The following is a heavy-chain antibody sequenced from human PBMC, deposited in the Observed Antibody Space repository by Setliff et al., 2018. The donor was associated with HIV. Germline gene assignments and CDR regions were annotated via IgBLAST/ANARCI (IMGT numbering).Heavy chain of an antibody. V-gene: IGHV6-1*01. D-gene: IGHD6-19*01. CDR3: ARGSYGSVLL. Sequence: SQTLSLTCAISGDSVSSNNAAWNWIRQSPLRGLEWLGRTYFRSKWYFDYAVSVKSRIIINPDTSKNQFSLHLNSVTPEGTAVYYCARGSYGSVLLWGQGTLVTVS. J-gene: IGHJ4*02. CDR2: TYFRSKWYF. CDR1: GDSVSSNNAA.